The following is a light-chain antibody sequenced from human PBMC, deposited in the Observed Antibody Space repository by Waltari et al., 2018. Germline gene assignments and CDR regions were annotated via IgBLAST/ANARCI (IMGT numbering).Light chain of an antibody. J-gene: IGKJ1*01. V-gene: IGKV1-5*03. CDR3: QQYNSYWT. CDR1: QSSSSW. CDR2: KAS. Sequence: DIQMTQSPSTLSASVGDRVTITCLASQSSSSWFAWYQQKPGKAPKLLIYKASSLESGVPSRFSGSGSGTEFTLTIRSLQPDDFATYYCQQYNSYWTFGQGTKVEIK.